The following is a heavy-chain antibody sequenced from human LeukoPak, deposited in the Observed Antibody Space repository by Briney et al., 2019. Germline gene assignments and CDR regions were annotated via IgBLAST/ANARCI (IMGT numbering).Heavy chain of an antibody. Sequence: SETLSLTCTVSGGSISSYYWSWIRQPPGKGLEWIGYIYYSGSTNYNPSLKSRVTISVDTSKNQFSLKLSSVTAADTAVYYCASSGSGYDYDNYYYYYMDVWGKRTTVTVSS. CDR3: ASSGSGYDYDNYYYYYMDV. J-gene: IGHJ6*03. CDR1: GGSISSYY. V-gene: IGHV4-59*01. D-gene: IGHD5-12*01. CDR2: IYYSGST.